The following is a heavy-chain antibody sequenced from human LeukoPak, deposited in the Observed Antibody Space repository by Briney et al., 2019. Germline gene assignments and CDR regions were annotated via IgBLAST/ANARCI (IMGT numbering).Heavy chain of an antibody. CDR3: ARINYYGSGSRRSAMDV. Sequence: SETLSLTCTVSGGSIITYYWSWIRQPPGKGLEWIGYIYGSGNTNYNPSLKSRVTMSIDTSKNQFSLKLSSVTAADTAVYYCARINYYGSGSRRSAMDVWGKGTTVTVSS. J-gene: IGHJ6*03. D-gene: IGHD3-10*01. V-gene: IGHV4-59*12. CDR2: IYGSGNT. CDR1: GGSIITYY.